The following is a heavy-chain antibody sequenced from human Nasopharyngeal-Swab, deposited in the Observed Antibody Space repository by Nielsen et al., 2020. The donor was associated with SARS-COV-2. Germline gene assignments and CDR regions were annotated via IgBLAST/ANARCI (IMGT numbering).Heavy chain of an antibody. CDR2: INHSGST. CDR1: GGSFSGYY. D-gene: IGHD5-18*01. J-gene: IGHJ6*03. V-gene: IGHV4-34*01. Sequence: SETLSLTCAVYGGSFSGYYWSWIRQPPGKGLEWIGEINHSGSTNYNPSLKSRVTISVDTSKNQFSLKLSSVTAAGTAVYYCARGKQPRRTYYYYMDVWGKGTTVTVSS. CDR3: ARGKQPRRTYYYYMDV.